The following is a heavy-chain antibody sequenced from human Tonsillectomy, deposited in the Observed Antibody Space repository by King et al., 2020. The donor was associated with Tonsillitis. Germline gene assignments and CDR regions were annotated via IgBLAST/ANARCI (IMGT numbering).Heavy chain of an antibody. CDR2: ITHIGST. V-gene: IGHV4-34*01. D-gene: IGHD2-2*01. Sequence: VQLQQGGAGLLKPSETLSLTCAVYGGSFSGYYWSWIRQPPGKVLEWIGEITHIGSTNYNPSLKSRVTISVDTSKKQFSLKLSSVTAADTAVYYCARVDIVVVPAALSYFDLWGRGTLVTVSS. J-gene: IGHJ2*01. CDR1: GGSFSGYY. CDR3: ARVDIVVVPAALSYFDL.